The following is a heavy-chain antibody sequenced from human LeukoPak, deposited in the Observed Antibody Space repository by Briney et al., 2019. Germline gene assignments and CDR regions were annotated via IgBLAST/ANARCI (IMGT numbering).Heavy chain of an antibody. CDR1: GGTFSSYA. V-gene: IGHV1-69*06. CDR3: ASKTGYSYGSLDY. J-gene: IGHJ4*02. CDR2: IIPIFGTA. D-gene: IGHD5-18*01. Sequence: SVKVSCKASGGTFSSYAISWVRQAPGQGLEWMGGIIPIFGTANYALKFQGRVTITADKSTSTAYMELSSLRSEDTAVYYCASKTGYSYGSLDYWGQGTLVTVSS.